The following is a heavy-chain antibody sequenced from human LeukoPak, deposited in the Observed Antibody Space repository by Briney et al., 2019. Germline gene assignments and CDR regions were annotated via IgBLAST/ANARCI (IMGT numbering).Heavy chain of an antibody. CDR1: GGSIGSYY. J-gene: IGHJ4*02. V-gene: IGHV4-59*01. Sequence: SETLSLTCTVSGGSIGSYYWSWIRQPPGKGLEWIGYIYYSGSTNYNPSLKSRATISIDTSKNQFSLKLSSVTAADTAVYYCARQPRDGYNPIDYWGQGALVIVSS. D-gene: IGHD5-24*01. CDR3: ARQPRDGYNPIDY. CDR2: IYYSGST.